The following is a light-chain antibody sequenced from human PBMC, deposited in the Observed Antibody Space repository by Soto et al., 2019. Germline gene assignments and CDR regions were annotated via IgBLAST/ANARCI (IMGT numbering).Light chain of an antibody. CDR1: QSISNN. CDR3: QQSHTTPPT. CDR2: SAS. J-gene: IGKJ1*01. Sequence: DIQMTQAPSSLSASVGDRVTISCRASQSISNNINWYQQKSGKAPKILIYSASGLQSGVPSRFSGSGSGTDLTLTISSLQPEDFATYFCQQSHTTPPTFGQGTKVEIK. V-gene: IGKV1-39*01.